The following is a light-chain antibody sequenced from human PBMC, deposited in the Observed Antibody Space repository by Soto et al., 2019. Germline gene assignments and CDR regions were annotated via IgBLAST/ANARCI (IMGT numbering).Light chain of an antibody. J-gene: IGKJ1*01. CDR1: QTIGNY. CDR2: LAS. Sequence: DMQMTQSPASLSASVGDRVTITCRSSQTIGNYLNWYQQKPGKAPTVVIYLASTLQSGVPSRFSGSGSGTDFTLTISSLQPEDFATYYCQQSYSTPAWTFGQGAKVDIK. CDR3: QQSYSTPAWT. V-gene: IGKV1-39*01.